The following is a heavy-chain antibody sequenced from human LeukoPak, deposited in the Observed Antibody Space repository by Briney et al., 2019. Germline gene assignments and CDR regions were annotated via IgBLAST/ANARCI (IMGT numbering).Heavy chain of an antibody. CDR3: AKSQWLVRGTFDY. D-gene: IGHD6-19*01. V-gene: IGHV3-23*01. CDR1: GFTFRTYA. Sequence: GGSLRLSCAASGFTFRTYAMSWVRQAPGKGLEWVSVISGSAGSTFYGDSMEGRFTISRDNAKNSLYLQMNSLRAEDTALYYCAKSQWLVRGTFDYWGQGTLVTVSS. CDR2: ISGSAGST. J-gene: IGHJ4*02.